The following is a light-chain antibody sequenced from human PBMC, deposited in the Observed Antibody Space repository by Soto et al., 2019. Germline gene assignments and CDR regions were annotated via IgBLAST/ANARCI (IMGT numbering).Light chain of an antibody. V-gene: IGLV1-40*01. J-gene: IGLJ1*01. CDR3: SSYTTSYFYV. Sequence: QSVLTQPPSVSGAPGQRVTISCTGTSSNIGAGYEVHWYQQLPGTAPKLLVSGNGNRPSGVPDRMSASKSGTSASLAITGLQAEDEAHYYCSSYTTSYFYVFGPGTKLTVL. CDR2: GNG. CDR1: SSNIGAGYE.